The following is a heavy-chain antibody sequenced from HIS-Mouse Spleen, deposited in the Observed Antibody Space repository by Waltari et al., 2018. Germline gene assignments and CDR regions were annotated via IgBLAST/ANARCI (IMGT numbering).Heavy chain of an antibody. CDR3: ARDGYSGYGHDAFDI. J-gene: IGHJ3*02. D-gene: IGHD5-12*01. Sequence: QLQLQESGPGLVKPSETLSLTCTVSGGSISSSSYYWGWIRQPPGKGLEWIGRIYYSGSTDYNPYLKRRVTISVDTSKNQFSLKLSSVTAADTAVYYCARDGYSGYGHDAFDIWGQGTMVTVSS. CDR2: IYYSGST. V-gene: IGHV4-39*07. CDR1: GGSISSSSYY.